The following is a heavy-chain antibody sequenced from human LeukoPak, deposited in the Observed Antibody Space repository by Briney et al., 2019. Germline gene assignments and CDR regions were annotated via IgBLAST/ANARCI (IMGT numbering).Heavy chain of an antibody. D-gene: IGHD1-26*01. CDR1: GFTVSSDW. V-gene: IGHV3-7*01. Sequence: GGSLRLSCAASGFTVSSDWMSWVRQAPGKGLEWVANIKQDGSEKYYVDSVKGRFTISRDNAKNSLYLQMNSLRAEDTAVYYCARDGIVGDDAFDIWGQGTMVTVSS. CDR3: ARDGIVGDDAFDI. J-gene: IGHJ3*02. CDR2: IKQDGSEK.